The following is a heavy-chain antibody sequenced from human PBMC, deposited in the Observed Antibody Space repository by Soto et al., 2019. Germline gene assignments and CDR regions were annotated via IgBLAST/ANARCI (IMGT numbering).Heavy chain of an antibody. CDR3: ARGLTMVRGVILDAFDI. D-gene: IGHD3-10*01. CDR1: GYTFTSYA. J-gene: IGHJ3*02. Sequence: ASVKVSCKASGYTFTSYAMHWVRQAPGQRLEWMGWINAGNGNTKYSLKFQGRVTITRDTSASTAYMELSSLRSEDTAVYYCARGLTMVRGVILDAFDIWGQGTMVTVSS. V-gene: IGHV1-3*01. CDR2: INAGNGNT.